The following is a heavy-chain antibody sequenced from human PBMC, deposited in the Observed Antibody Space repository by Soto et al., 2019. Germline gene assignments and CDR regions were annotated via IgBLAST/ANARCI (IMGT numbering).Heavy chain of an antibody. Sequence: GGSLRLSCAASGFTFSSYAMSWVRQAPGKGLEWVSAISGSGGSTYYADSVKGRFTISRDNSKNTLYLQMNSLRAEDTAVYYCAKGGSSSWSTPLDHYYRLDVWGQGTTVTVSS. CDR2: ISGSGGST. J-gene: IGHJ6*02. D-gene: IGHD6-13*01. CDR1: GFTFSSYA. V-gene: IGHV3-23*01. CDR3: AKGGSSSWSTPLDHYYRLDV.